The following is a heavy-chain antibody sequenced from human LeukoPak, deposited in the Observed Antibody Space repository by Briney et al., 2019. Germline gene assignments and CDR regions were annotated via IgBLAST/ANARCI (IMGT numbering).Heavy chain of an antibody. CDR3: ARQVYSSSWSYYFEY. D-gene: IGHD6-13*01. Sequence: KSSENLSLTCTVSGGSISSYYWSWIRQPPGRGLEWIGSIHYSGSTSYNSSLKSRVTISVDTSKNQFSLKLSSVTPADTAVYYCARQVYSSSWSYYFEYWGQGFLVTVSS. CDR1: GGSISSYY. CDR2: IHYSGST. V-gene: IGHV4-59*01. J-gene: IGHJ4*02.